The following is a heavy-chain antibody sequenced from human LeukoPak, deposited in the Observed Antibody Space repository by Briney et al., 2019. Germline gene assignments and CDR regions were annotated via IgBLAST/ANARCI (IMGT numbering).Heavy chain of an antibody. CDR2: IYYSGST. V-gene: IGHV4-59*01. Sequence: PSETLSLTCTVSLGSISSYYWSWIRQPPGQGVEWMGYIYYSGSTNYNPSLKSRVTISVDTSKNQFSLKLSSVTAADTAVYYCARGRSSMVRGYYYYYMDVWGKGTTVSISS. CDR3: ARGRSSMVRGYYYYYMDV. CDR1: LGSISSYY. J-gene: IGHJ6*03. D-gene: IGHD3-10*01.